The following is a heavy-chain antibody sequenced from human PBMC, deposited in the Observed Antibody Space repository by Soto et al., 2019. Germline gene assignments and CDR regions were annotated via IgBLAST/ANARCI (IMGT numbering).Heavy chain of an antibody. J-gene: IGHJ4*02. CDR3: ARLEGLATTSYYFDF. D-gene: IGHD3-9*01. CDR2: IYYRGNA. Sequence: QLQLQESGPGLVKPSETLSLSCSVSDDSINSDKYYWGWIRQPPGKVLEWIGSIYYRGNAYDNPSLQTRVTMSLDTSKTQFSLKLNSVTAAASAVYFCARLEGLATTSYYFDFWGPGALVTVSS. V-gene: IGHV4-39*01. CDR1: DDSINSDKYY.